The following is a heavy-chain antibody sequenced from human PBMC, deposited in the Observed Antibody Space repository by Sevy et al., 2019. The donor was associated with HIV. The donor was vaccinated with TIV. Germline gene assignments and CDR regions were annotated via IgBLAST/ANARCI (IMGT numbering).Heavy chain of an antibody. V-gene: IGHV4-4*07. D-gene: IGHD2-2*01. CDR2: IYTSGST. CDR3: ARDRFRYCSSTSCYRHAFDI. Sequence: SETLSLTCTVSGGSISSYYWSWIRQPAGKGLEWIGRIYTSGSTNYNPSLKSRVTMSVDTSKNQFSLKLSSVTAADTAGYYCARDRFRYCSSTSCYRHAFDIWGQGTMVTVSS. J-gene: IGHJ3*02. CDR1: GGSISSYY.